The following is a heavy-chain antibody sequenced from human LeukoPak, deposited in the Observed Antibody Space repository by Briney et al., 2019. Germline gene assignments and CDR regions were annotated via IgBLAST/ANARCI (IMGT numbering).Heavy chain of an antibody. CDR1: GFTFSSYG. Sequence: AGGSLRLSCAASGFTFSSYGMHWVRQAPGKGLEWVAFIRYAGSNKYYADSVKGRFTISRDNSKNTLYLQMNSLRAEDTAVYYCARISLAPSDNFDSWGQGTLVTVSS. D-gene: IGHD1-1*01. CDR2: IRYAGSNK. J-gene: IGHJ4*02. V-gene: IGHV3-30*02. CDR3: ARISLAPSDNFDS.